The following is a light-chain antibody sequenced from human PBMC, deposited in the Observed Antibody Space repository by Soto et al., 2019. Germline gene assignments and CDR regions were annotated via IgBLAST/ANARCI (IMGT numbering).Light chain of an antibody. V-gene: IGKV3-11*01. J-gene: IGKJ3*01. Sequence: EVVLTQSPATLSLSPGARATLSCRASPSVSIDFAWHQQKPGQAPRLLIYDASNRATGIPARFSGSWSGTDFTLTISSLEPEDFAVYYCQRRHNFGPGNKVDIE. CDR2: DAS. CDR1: PSVSID. CDR3: QRRHN.